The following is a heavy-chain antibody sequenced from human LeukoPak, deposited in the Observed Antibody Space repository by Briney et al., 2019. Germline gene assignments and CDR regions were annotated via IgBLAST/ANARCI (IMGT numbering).Heavy chain of an antibody. CDR2: IYYSGST. J-gene: IGHJ6*03. CDR1: GGSISSYY. CDR3: ARVPISPSLFYYYMDV. V-gene: IGHV4-59*01. Sequence: SETLSLTCTVSGGSISSYYWSWIQQPPGKGLEWIGYIYYSGSTNHNPSLKSRVTISVDTSKNQFSLKLSSVTAADTAVYYCARVPISPSLFYYYMDVWGKGTTVTVSS. D-gene: IGHD3-3*01.